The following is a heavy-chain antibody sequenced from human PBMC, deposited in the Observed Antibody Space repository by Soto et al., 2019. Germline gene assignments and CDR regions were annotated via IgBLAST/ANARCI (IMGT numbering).Heavy chain of an antibody. CDR2: IYYSGST. V-gene: IGHV4-31*03. CDR1: GGSISSGGYY. Sequence: SETLSLTCTVSGGSISSGGYYWSWIRQHPGKGLEWIGYIYYSGSTYYNPSLKSRVTISVDTSKNQFSLKLSSVTAADTAVYYCARTYYYDSSGYEFDYWGQGTLVTVSS. J-gene: IGHJ4*02. CDR3: ARTYYYDSSGYEFDY. D-gene: IGHD3-22*01.